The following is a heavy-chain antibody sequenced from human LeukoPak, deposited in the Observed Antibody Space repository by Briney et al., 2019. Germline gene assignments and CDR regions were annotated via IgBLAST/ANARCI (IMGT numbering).Heavy chain of an antibody. CDR1: GFTFSSYS. J-gene: IGHJ4*02. V-gene: IGHV3-21*01. CDR2: ISSSSSYI. Sequence: PGGSLRLSCAASGFTFSSYSMNWVRQAPGKGLEWVSSISSSSSYIYYADSVKGRFTISIDNAKNSLYLQMNSLRAEDTAVYYCARASYYDFWSGYYNYWGQGTLVTVSS. D-gene: IGHD3-3*01. CDR3: ARASYYDFWSGYYNY.